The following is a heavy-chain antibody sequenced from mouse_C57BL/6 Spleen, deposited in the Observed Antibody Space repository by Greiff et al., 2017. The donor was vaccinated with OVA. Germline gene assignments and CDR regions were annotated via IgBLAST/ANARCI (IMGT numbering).Heavy chain of an antibody. D-gene: IGHD1-1*01. CDR2: INPSNGGT. CDR3: AREEIYYLYEDY. J-gene: IGHJ4*01. Sequence: QVQLQQPGTELVKPGASVKLSCTASGYTFTSYWLHWVQQRPGQGLEWIGNINPSNGGTNYIEKFKSKATLTVDKSSRTAYLQLSSLTSEDSAVYYRAREEIYYLYEDYWGQGTSVTVSS. V-gene: IGHV1-53*01. CDR1: GYTFTSYW.